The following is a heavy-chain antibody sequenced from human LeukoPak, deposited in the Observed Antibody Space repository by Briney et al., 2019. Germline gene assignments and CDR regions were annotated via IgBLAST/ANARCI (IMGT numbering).Heavy chain of an antibody. D-gene: IGHD3-22*01. CDR1: GGSFSGYY. CDR2: INHTGNT. J-gene: IGHJ4*02. V-gene: IGHV4-34*01. Sequence: SETLSLTCAVFGGSFSGYYWTWIRQPPGKALGWRGEINHTGNTNYNPSLKSRLTISVDTSKNHSSLNLTSMTAADTALYFCARGYYDRSGYYYSDYWGQGTLVTVSS. CDR3: ARGYYDRSGYYYSDY.